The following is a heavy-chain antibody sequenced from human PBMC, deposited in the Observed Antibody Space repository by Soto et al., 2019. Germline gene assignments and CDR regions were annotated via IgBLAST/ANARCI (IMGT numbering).Heavy chain of an antibody. Sequence: QVQLQESGPGLVKPSETLSLTCTVSGGSISSYYWSWIRQPPGKGLEWIGYIYYSGSTNYNPSLKGRVTISVDTSKNQFSLKRSFVTAADTAVYYCARGDWSFDLWGRGTLVTVSS. CDR2: IYYSGST. CDR3: ARGDWSFDL. J-gene: IGHJ2*01. V-gene: IGHV4-59*08. CDR1: GGSISSYY.